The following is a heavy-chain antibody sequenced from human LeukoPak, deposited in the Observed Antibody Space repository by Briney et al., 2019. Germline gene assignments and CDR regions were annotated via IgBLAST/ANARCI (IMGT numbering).Heavy chain of an antibody. V-gene: IGHV3-7*01. J-gene: IGHJ6*03. Sequence: GGSLRLSCAASGFTFSSYWMSWVRQAPGKGLEWVANIKQDGSEKYYVDSVKGRFTISRDNAKNSLYLQMNSPRAEDTAVYYCATSVQLERRIDYYYYMDVWGKGTTVTISS. CDR1: GFTFSSYW. D-gene: IGHD1-1*01. CDR2: IKQDGSEK. CDR3: ATSVQLERRIDYYYYMDV.